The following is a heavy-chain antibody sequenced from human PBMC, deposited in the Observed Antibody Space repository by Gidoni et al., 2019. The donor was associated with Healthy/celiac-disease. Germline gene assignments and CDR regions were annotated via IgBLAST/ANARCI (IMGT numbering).Heavy chain of an antibody. V-gene: IGHV3-30-3*01. CDR3: ARDQRDYGDYLDY. CDR2: ISYDGSNK. CDR1: GFTFSSYA. D-gene: IGHD4-17*01. J-gene: IGHJ4*02. Sequence: QVQLVESGGGVVQPGRSLRLSCADSGFTFSSYAMPWVRQAPGKGLEWVAFISYDGSNKYYADSVKGRFTISRDNSKNTLYLQMNSLRAEDTAVYYCARDQRDYGDYLDYWGQGTLVTVSS.